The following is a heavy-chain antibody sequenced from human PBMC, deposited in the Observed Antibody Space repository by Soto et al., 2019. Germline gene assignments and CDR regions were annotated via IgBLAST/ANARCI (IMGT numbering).Heavy chain of an antibody. CDR2: ISASGAST. CDR1: GFTFSTYA. V-gene: IGHV3-23*01. Sequence: EVQLLESGGGLVQPGGSLRLSCAASGFTFSTYAISWVRQAPGKGLDWVSAISASGASTYYADSVKGRFTISRDNSKKTLFLQMNSLRAEDTAVHYCARGLGYCSSTGCYIWFGYWGQGTLVTVSS. CDR3: ARGLGYCSSTGCYIWFGY. J-gene: IGHJ4*02. D-gene: IGHD2-2*02.